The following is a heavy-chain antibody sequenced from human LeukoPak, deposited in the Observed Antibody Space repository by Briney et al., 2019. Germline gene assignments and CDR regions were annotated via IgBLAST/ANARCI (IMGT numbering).Heavy chain of an antibody. CDR1: GGSFTSTNW. Sequence: SETLTLTCDVSGGSFTSTNWWTWVRQPPGKGLEWISEVHLDGRTNYNPSLKSRLTMSVDLPENHISLKLTSVTAADTAVYYCAREGGFYRPLDYSGQGTLVTVSS. CDR3: AREGGFYRPLDY. V-gene: IGHV4-4*02. CDR2: VHLDGRT. J-gene: IGHJ4*02. D-gene: IGHD3-3*01.